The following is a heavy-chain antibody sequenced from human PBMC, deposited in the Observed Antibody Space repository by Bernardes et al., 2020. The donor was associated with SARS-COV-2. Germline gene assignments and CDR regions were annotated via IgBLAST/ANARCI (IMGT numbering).Heavy chain of an antibody. CDR3: AKNLRSGWYIFGLDF. Sequence: GGSLRLSCAASGFTFSNYAMSWVRQAPGKGLEWVSALSASVGTTYAADSVKGRFTISRDNSRNTLYLQMNSLRVEDTAIYYCAKNLRSGWYIFGLDFWGQGMLVTVSS. D-gene: IGHD6-19*01. V-gene: IGHV3-23*01. J-gene: IGHJ4*02. CDR2: LSASVGTT. CDR1: GFTFSNYA.